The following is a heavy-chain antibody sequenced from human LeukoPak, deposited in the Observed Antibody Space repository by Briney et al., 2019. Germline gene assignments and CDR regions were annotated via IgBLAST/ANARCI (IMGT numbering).Heavy chain of an antibody. CDR2: IYYSGST. CDR1: GGSFSGYY. J-gene: IGHJ5*02. Sequence: SETLSLTCAVYGGSFSGYYWSWIRQPPGKGLEWIGYIYYSGSTNYNPSLKSRVTISVDTSKNQFSLKLSSVTAADTAVYYCTRVLPPYDFWSGYFALWFDPWGQGTLVTVSS. CDR3: TRVLPPYDFWSGYFALWFDP. V-gene: IGHV4-59*01. D-gene: IGHD3-3*01.